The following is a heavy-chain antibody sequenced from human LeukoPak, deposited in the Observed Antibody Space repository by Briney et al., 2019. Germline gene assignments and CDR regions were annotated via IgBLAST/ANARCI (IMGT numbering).Heavy chain of an antibody. Sequence: GGSLRLSCAASGFTFSNAWMSWVRQAPGKGLEWVSVIYSGGNTYYADSVKGRFTISRDNSNNTLYLQMNNLKTEDTAVYYCTTDMAARHHWGQGTLVTVSS. CDR3: TTDMAARHH. D-gene: IGHD6-6*01. J-gene: IGHJ5*02. CDR2: IYSGGNT. V-gene: IGHV3-53*01. CDR1: GFTFSNAW.